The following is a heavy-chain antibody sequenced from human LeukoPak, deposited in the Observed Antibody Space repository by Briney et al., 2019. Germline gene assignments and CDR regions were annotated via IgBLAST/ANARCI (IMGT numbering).Heavy chain of an antibody. CDR1: GGSFSGYY. J-gene: IGHJ4*02. Sequence: PSETLSLTCAVYGGSFSGYYWSWIRQPPGKGLEWIGEINHSGSTYYNPSLKSRVTISVDTSKNQFSLKLSSVTAADTAVYYCARVGYCTNGVCYPSYYFDYWGQGTLVTVSS. D-gene: IGHD2-8*01. CDR3: ARVGYCTNGVCYPSYYFDY. V-gene: IGHV4-34*01. CDR2: INHSGST.